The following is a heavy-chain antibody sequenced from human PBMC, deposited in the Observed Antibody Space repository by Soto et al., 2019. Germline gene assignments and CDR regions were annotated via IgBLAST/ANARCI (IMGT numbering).Heavy chain of an antibody. CDR1: GYTFTSYG. V-gene: IGHV1-18*01. Sequence: QVQLVQSGAEVTKPGASVKVSCKASGYTFTSYGITWVRQAPGQGLEWMGWISTYNGYTSYAQKFQGRVTMTTDTATTTAYMELRSLRSDDTAVYYCARGGTYYDPSRTYFEFGRGEEDHWGQGTLVTVSS. D-gene: IGHD3-10*01. CDR2: ISTYNGYT. J-gene: IGHJ4*02. CDR3: ARGGTYYDPSRTYFEFGRGEEDH.